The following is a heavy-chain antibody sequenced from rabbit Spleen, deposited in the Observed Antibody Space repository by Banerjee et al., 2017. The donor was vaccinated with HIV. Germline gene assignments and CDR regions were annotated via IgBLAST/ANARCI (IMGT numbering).Heavy chain of an antibody. J-gene: IGHJ6*01. V-gene: IGHV1S45*01. Sequence: QEQLEESGGDLVKPGASLTLTCTASGFSFSDSYYMCWVRQAPGKGLEWIACINAVTGKAVYASWAKGRFTISKTSSTTVTLQMTSLTVADTATYFCARDTGSSFSSYGMDLWGPGTLVTVS. CDR2: INAVTGKA. CDR1: GFSFSDSYY. D-gene: IGHD8-1*01. CDR3: ARDTGSSFSSYGMDL.